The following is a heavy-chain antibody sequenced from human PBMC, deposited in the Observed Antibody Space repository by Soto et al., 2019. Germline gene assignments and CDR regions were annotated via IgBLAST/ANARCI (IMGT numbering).Heavy chain of an antibody. CDR2: ISYDGSNK. V-gene: IGHV3-30-3*01. CDR1: GFTFSSYA. CDR3: ARDPLAYYYGMDV. Sequence: PGGSLRLSCAASGFTFSSYAMHWVRQAPGKGLEWVAVISYDGSNKYYADSVKGRFTISRDNSKNTLYLQMNSLRAEDTAVYYCARDPLAYYYGMDVWGKGTTVTVSS. J-gene: IGHJ6*04.